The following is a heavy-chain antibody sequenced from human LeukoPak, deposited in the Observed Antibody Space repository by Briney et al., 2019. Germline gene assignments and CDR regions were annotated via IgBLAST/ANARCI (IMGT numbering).Heavy chain of an antibody. CDR3: ARGPLWFGEFYFDY. D-gene: IGHD3-10*01. CDR1: GYTFTTYG. Sequence: ASVKVSCKASGYTFTTYGISWVRQAPGQGLEWMGWISAYNGNTNYAQKLQGRVTMTTDTSTSTAYMDLRSLRSDDTAVYHCARGPLWFGEFYFDYWGQGTLVTVSS. J-gene: IGHJ4*02. CDR2: ISAYNGNT. V-gene: IGHV1-18*01.